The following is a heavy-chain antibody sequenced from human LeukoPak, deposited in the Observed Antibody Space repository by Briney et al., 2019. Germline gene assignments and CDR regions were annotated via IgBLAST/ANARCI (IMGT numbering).Heavy chain of an antibody. J-gene: IGHJ4*02. CDR1: GFTSRSHW. V-gene: IGHV3-74*01. CDR2: IKGDESYT. CDR3: VRDGDVYNFDH. Sequence: GGSLRLSCGASGFTSRSHWRHWVRQAPGKGLVWVSRIKGDESYTNNTNSVKSRFTISRDNAKNTLYLHMTILRAEDAAIYYCVRDGDVYNFDHWGQGTLVTVSS. D-gene: IGHD5-24*01.